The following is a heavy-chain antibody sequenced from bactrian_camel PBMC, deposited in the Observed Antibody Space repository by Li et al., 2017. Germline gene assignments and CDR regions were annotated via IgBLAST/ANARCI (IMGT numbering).Heavy chain of an antibody. CDR1: GHSRGSNC. CDR2: IRRSGGET. V-gene: IGHV3-3*01. Sequence: QLVESGGGSVQAGGSLRLSCVVSGHSRGSNCVGWYRLPPGRAPAEREGIAAIRRSGGETWYAGSVKGRFTISRDNGGATAHLQMNSLQPADTAMYYCASDCLRPGLTVIQALGAVSEEYWGRGTQVTVS. CDR3: ASDCLRPGLTVIQALGAVSEEY. D-gene: IGHD3*01. J-gene: IGHJ4*01.